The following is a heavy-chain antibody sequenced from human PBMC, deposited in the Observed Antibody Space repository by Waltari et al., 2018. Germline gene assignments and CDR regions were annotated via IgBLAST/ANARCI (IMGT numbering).Heavy chain of an antibody. D-gene: IGHD3-3*01. Sequence: EVQLVESGGGLIQPGGSLRLSCAASGFTVSSNYLSWVRQAPGKGLDGVAVIYGGGRTYYADFLKGRFTIARDKSKNTRYLQMNSLRAEDTAVYYCARVRYAGNFDFWSGAYNWVDPWGQGTLVTVSS. CDR3: ARVRYAGNFDFWSGAYNWVDP. CDR2: IYGGGRT. J-gene: IGHJ5*02. CDR1: GFTVSSNY. V-gene: IGHV3-53*01.